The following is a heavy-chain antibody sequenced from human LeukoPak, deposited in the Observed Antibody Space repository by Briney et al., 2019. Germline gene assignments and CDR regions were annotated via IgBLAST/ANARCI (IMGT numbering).Heavy chain of an antibody. D-gene: IGHD3-10*01. CDR3: AKDYYGSGSYYSYFDH. Sequence: GGSLRLSCAASGFTFSSYAMSWVRQAPGKGLEWVSAISGSGGSTYYADSVKGRFTMSRDNSKNTLYLQMNSLRVEDTAVYYCAKDYYGSGSYYSYFDHWGQGALVTVSS. V-gene: IGHV3-23*01. CDR1: GFTFSSYA. CDR2: ISGSGGST. J-gene: IGHJ4*02.